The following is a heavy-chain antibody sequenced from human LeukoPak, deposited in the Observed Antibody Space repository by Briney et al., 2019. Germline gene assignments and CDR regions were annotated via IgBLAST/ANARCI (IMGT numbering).Heavy chain of an antibody. CDR2: MNPNSGNT. V-gene: IGHV1-8*01. CDR3: AREYYYDRTFIDY. CDR1: GYTFTSYD. D-gene: IGHD3-22*01. Sequence: ASVKVSCKASGYTFTSYDINWVRQATGQGLEWMGWMNPNSGNTGYAQKFQGRVTMTRNTSISTAYMELSSLRSEDTAVYYCAREYYYDRTFIDYWGQGTLVTVSS. J-gene: IGHJ4*02.